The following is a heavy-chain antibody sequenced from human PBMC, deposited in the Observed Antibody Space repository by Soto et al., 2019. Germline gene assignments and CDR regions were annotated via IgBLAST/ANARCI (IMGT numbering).Heavy chain of an antibody. J-gene: IGHJ4*02. CDR2: ISYDGSNK. Sequence: QVQLVESGGGVVQPGRSLRLSCAASGFTFGSYGMHWVRQAPGKGLEWVAVISYDGSNKYYADSVKGRFTISRDNSKNTLYLQMNSLRAEDTAVYYCAKVGVGATGRLDYWGQGTLVTVSS. V-gene: IGHV3-30*18. CDR3: AKVGVGATGRLDY. D-gene: IGHD1-26*01. CDR1: GFTFGSYG.